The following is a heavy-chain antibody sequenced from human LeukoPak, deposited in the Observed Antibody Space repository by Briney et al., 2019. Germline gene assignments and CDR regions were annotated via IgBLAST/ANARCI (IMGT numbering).Heavy chain of an antibody. CDR2: ISGSGSST. J-gene: IGHJ4*02. Sequence: GGSLRLSCAASGFTFSSYAMSWVCQAPGKGLEWVSAISGSGSSTYYADSVKGRFTISRDNSKNTLYLQLNSLRAEDTAVYYCATDGQVWFQGGLDYWGQGTLVTVSS. D-gene: IGHD3/OR15-3a*01. CDR1: GFTFSSYA. CDR3: ATDGQVWFQGGLDY. V-gene: IGHV3-23*01.